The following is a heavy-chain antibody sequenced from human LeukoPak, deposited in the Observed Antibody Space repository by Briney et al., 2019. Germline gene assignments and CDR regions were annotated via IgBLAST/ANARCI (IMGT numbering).Heavy chain of an antibody. CDR3: ARTRGSHISMAYLDY. CDR1: GYTFSGSF. D-gene: IGHD2-21*01. J-gene: IGHJ4*02. V-gene: IGHV1-2*02. Sequence: ASVKVSCKASGYTFSGSFMHWVRQAPGQGLEWMGWINPNNGDANYAQNFQGRVTMTRDTSISTAYMEVSSLRSDDTAVYYCARTRGSHISMAYLDYWGQGTLVTVSS. CDR2: INPNNGDA.